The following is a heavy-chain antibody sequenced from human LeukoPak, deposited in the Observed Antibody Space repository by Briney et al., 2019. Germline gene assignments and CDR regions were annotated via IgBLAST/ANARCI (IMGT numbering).Heavy chain of an antibody. D-gene: IGHD3/OR15-3a*01. Sequence: GGSLRLSCAASGFTFTNYAMSWVRQAPGKGLEWVSTISDSGGSTYYADSVKGRFTISRDNSKNTLYLQMNCLRAEDTAVYYCAAISRRTGFDYWGQGTLVTVSS. CDR3: AAISRRTGFDY. CDR2: ISDSGGST. V-gene: IGHV3-23*01. J-gene: IGHJ4*02. CDR1: GFTFTNYA.